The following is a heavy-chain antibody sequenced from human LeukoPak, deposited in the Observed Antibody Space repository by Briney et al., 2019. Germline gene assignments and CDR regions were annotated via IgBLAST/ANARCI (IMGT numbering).Heavy chain of an antibody. V-gene: IGHV3-48*03. Sequence: GGSLRLSCAASGSTFSSYEMNWVRQAPGKGLEWVSYISSSGSTIYYADSVKGRFTISRDNAKNSLCLQMNSQRAEDTAVYYCARSGGPAVPGSSSRAYCYYYMDVWGKGTTVTVSS. CDR2: ISSSGSTI. D-gene: IGHD6-6*01. J-gene: IGHJ6*03. CDR3: ARSGGPAVPGSSSRAYCYYYMDV. CDR1: GSTFSSYE.